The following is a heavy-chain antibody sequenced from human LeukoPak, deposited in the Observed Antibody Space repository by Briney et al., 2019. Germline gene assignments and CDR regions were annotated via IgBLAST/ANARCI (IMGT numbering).Heavy chain of an antibody. CDR3: ARGDPVGLFDD. CDR1: GGSISGYH. D-gene: IGHD1-26*01. J-gene: IGHJ4*02. Sequence: PSETLSLTCNVSGGSISGYHWSWIRQPPGKGLEWIGYIFHSGTTNYNPSLKSRVTISVDTSKNHCSLRLSSVTAADTAVYYCARGDPVGLFDDWGQGILGTVSS. CDR2: IFHSGTT. V-gene: IGHV4-59*01.